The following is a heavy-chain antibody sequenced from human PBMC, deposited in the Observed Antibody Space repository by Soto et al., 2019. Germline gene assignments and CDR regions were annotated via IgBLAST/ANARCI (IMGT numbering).Heavy chain of an antibody. V-gene: IGHV3-33*01. CDR1: GFTFSSYG. Sequence: QVQLVESGGGVVQPGRSLTLSCVASGFTFSSYGMHWVRQAPGKGLEWVAFIWYDGRNENYTDSVKGRFSISRDNSKKTLYLQMNSLRADDTAVYYCARGTATDGLDSWGQGTLVTVSS. J-gene: IGHJ5*01. D-gene: IGHD2-21*02. CDR3: ARGTATDGLDS. CDR2: IWYDGRNE.